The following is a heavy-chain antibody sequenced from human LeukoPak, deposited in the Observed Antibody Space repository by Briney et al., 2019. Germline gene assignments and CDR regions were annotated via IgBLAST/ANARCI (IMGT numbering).Heavy chain of an antibody. D-gene: IGHD6-13*01. CDR2: IWYDGSNK. Sequence: GGSLRLSCAASGFTFSSYGMHWVRQAPGKGLEWVAVIWYDGSNKYYADSVKGRFTISKDNSKNTLYLQMNSLRAEDTAVYYCARGVLYAGSWYFDYWGQGILVTVSS. CDR1: GFTFSSYG. V-gene: IGHV3-33*01. CDR3: ARGVLYAGSWYFDY. J-gene: IGHJ4*02.